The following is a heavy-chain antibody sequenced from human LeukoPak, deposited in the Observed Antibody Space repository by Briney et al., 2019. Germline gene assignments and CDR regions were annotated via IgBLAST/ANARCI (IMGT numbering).Heavy chain of an antibody. D-gene: IGHD1-1*01. CDR2: LNTDGTST. CDR1: GFTFSNYW. CDR3: ARGGLEPTDY. V-gene: IGHV3-74*01. J-gene: IGHJ4*02. Sequence: GGSLRLSCAASGFTFSNYWMHWVRQAPGKGLEWVSRLNTDGTSTNYADSVKGRFTISRDKAKNTLYLLLNSLRAEDTAVYYCARGGLEPTDYWGQGTLVTVSS.